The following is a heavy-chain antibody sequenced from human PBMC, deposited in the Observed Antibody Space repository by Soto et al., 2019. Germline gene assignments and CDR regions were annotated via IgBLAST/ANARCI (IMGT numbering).Heavy chain of an antibody. CDR2: IYDSGST. Sequence: SETLSLTCTVSGGSISSYYWSWIRQPPGKGLEWIGYIYDSGSTNYNPSLKSRVTISVDTSKNQFSLKLTSVTAADTAIYYCAAPPRYWGQGTLVTV. J-gene: IGHJ4*02. V-gene: IGHV4-59*01. CDR3: AAPPRY. CDR1: GGSISSYY. D-gene: IGHD6-6*01.